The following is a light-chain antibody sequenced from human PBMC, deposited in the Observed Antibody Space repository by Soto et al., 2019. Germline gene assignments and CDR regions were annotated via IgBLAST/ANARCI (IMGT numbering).Light chain of an antibody. CDR2: DVS. J-gene: IGLJ1*01. V-gene: IGLV2-14*03. Sequence: QSALTQPASVSGSPGQSITISCSGTSSDVGGYSYVSWHQHHPGKAPKLMIYDVSNRPSGVSNRFSGSKSGNTASLTLSGLQAEDEADYYCSSYTSSSTYVFGTGTKLTVL. CDR3: SSYTSSSTYV. CDR1: SSDVGGYSY.